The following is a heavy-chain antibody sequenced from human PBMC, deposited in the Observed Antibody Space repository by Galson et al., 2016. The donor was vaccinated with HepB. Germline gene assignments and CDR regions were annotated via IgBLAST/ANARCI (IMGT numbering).Heavy chain of an antibody. CDR1: GFTFRSYG. J-gene: IGHJ6*02. V-gene: IGHV3-33*01. Sequence: SLRLSCAASGFTFRSYGMHWVRQAPGKGLEWVAVIWYDGSNKYYADSVKGRFTISRDNSKNTLYLQMNSLRAEDTAVYYCARDGSLGPTVTTGGHGMDVWGQGTTVPFSS. CDR3: ARDGSLGPTVTTGGHGMDV. CDR2: IWYDGSNK. D-gene: IGHD4-17*01.